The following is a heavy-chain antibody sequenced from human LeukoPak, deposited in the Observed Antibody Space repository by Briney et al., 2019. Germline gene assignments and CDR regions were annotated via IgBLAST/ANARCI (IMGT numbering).Heavy chain of an antibody. J-gene: IGHJ4*02. V-gene: IGHV1-18*01. CDR1: GYTFTSYG. CDR2: ISAYNGDT. CDR3: ARDYRARVGRDRDLGGECDN. D-gene: IGHD5-24*01. Sequence: ASVKVSCKASGYTFTSYGFSWVRQAPGQGLEWMGWISAYNGDTNCAQNFQGRVTMTTDTSTSTAYMELRSLRSDDTAVYYCARDYRARVGRDRDLGGECDNWGQGTLVTVSS.